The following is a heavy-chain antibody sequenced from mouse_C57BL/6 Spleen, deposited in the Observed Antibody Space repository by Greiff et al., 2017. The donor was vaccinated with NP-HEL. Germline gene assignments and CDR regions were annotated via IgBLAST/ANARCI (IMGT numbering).Heavy chain of an antibody. J-gene: IGHJ1*03. CDR2: IYPGSGST. Sequence: QVQLQQPGAELVKPGASVKMSCKASGYTFTSYWITWVKQRPGQGLEWIGDIYPGSGSTNYNEKFKSKATLTVDTSSSTAYMQLSSLTSADSAVYYCARFYGSSPYWYFDVWGTGTTVTVSS. V-gene: IGHV1-55*01. CDR3: ARFYGSSPYWYFDV. CDR1: GYTFTSYW. D-gene: IGHD1-1*01.